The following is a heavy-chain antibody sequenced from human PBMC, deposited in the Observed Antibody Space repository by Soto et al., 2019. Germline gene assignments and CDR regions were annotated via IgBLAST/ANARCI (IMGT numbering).Heavy chain of an antibody. J-gene: IGHJ6*04. CDR1: GYSFTSYW. CDR3: ASPAAPGYYYHGMDV. V-gene: IGHV5-51*01. Sequence: GXSLKISCKGSGYSFTSYWIGWVRQMHGKGQEWMGIIYPGDSDTRYSPSFQGQVTISADKSISTAYLQWSSLNASDTAIYFFASPAAPGYYYHGMDVWCEGTTVTXCS. CDR2: IYPGDSDT. D-gene: IGHD2-15*01.